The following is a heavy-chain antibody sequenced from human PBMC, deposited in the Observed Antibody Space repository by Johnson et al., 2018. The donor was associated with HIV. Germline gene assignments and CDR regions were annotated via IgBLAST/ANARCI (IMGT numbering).Heavy chain of an antibody. CDR1: GFTFNRYG. CDR2: ISYDGTDT. CDR3: AREGIAARLAAFDI. D-gene: IGHD6-6*01. J-gene: IGHJ3*02. Sequence: QVQLVESGGGVVQPGRSLRVSCAASGFTFNRYGMHWVRQAPGKGLEWVALISYDGTDTYYADSVKGRFSISRDNSKNTLYLQMNSLRAEDTALYYCAREGIAARLAAFDIWGQGTMVTVSS. V-gene: IGHV3-30*03.